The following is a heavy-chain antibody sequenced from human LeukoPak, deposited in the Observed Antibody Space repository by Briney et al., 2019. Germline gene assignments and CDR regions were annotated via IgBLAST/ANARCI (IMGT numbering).Heavy chain of an antibody. V-gene: IGHV3-33*01. Sequence: SGRSMRLSCAASGFIFRNYGMHWARQAPGKGLEWVAVIWYDGSNKYYADSVKGRFTISRDNSKNTLYLQMSSLRAEDTAVYYCARDRGYCSSTSCYGGFADYWGQGTLVTVSS. CDR3: ARDRGYCSSTSCYGGFADY. CDR2: IWYDGSNK. D-gene: IGHD2-2*03. J-gene: IGHJ4*02. CDR1: GFIFRNYG.